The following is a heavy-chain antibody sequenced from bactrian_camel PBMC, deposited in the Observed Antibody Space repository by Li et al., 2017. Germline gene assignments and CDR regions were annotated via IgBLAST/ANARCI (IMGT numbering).Heavy chain of an antibody. CDR3: AAKLGSWYLKEALSPLWYKY. D-gene: IGHD6*01. Sequence: VQLVESGGGLVQPGGSLRLSCAASGFTFSNYAMSWVRQAPGKGLEWVSSISTTGCVTYYADSVKGRFTISQDPTKDAVYQQMDSLTPEDTAMYYCAAKLGSWYLKEALSPLWYKYWGQGTQVTVS. V-gene: IGHV3S40*01. J-gene: IGHJ4*01. CDR1: GFTFSNYA. CDR2: ISTTGCVT.